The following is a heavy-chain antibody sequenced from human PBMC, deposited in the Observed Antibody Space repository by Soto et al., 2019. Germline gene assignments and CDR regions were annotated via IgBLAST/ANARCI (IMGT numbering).Heavy chain of an antibody. D-gene: IGHD6-13*01. Sequence: QVQLVQSGAEVKKPGSSVKVSCKASGGTFSSYAISWVRQAPGQGLEWMGGIIPIFGTANYAQKFQGRVTITADKSTSTAYMELSSLRSEDTAVYYCARDRGEIAAAVRSEKTSVWFDPWGQGTLVTVSS. J-gene: IGHJ5*02. CDR3: ARDRGEIAAAVRSEKTSVWFDP. V-gene: IGHV1-69*06. CDR2: IIPIFGTA. CDR1: GGTFSSYA.